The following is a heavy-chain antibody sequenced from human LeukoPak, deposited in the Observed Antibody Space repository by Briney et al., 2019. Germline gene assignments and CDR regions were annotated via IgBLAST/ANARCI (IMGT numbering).Heavy chain of an antibody. CDR1: GFTFSTYA. CDR3: ARAERGGYSGYDYGMDL. J-gene: IGHJ6*04. CDR2: ISYDGSNT. D-gene: IGHD5-12*01. V-gene: IGHV3-30*04. Sequence: GGSLRLSCAASGFTFSTYAMHWVRQAPGKGLEWVAVISYDGSNTYYADSVKGRFTISRDNSKNTLYLQMNSLRAEDTAVYYCARAERGGYSGYDYGMDLWGKGTTVTVSS.